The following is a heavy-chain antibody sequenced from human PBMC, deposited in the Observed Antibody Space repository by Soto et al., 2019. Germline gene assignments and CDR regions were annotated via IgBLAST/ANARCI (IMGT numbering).Heavy chain of an antibody. CDR1: GFTFSSYA. J-gene: IGHJ4*02. CDR2: ISYDGSNK. CDR3: ARADVGSSWYSIAD. D-gene: IGHD6-13*01. V-gene: IGHV3-30-3*01. Sequence: GGSLRLSCAASGFTFSSYAMHWVRQAPGKGLEWVAVISYDGSNKYYADSVKGRFTISRDNSKNTLYLQMNSLRAEDTAVYYCARADVGSSWYSIADWGQGTLVTVSS.